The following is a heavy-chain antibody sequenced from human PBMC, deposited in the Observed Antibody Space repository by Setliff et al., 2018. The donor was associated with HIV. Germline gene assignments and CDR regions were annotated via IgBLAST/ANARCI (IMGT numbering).Heavy chain of an antibody. V-gene: IGHV4-39*02. J-gene: IGHJ3*02. D-gene: IGHD3-9*01. CDR2: ISSSGGT. CDR3: ARRERYYDILTGRVFDGFDI. Sequence: PSETLSLTCSVSGDSISRSNYYWGWTRQSPGKGLEWVGSISSSGGTSYSAASLKSRVTLSIDTSKNHFSLKLSSVTAADTAVYYCARRERYYDILTGRVFDGFDIWGQGTMVTVSS. CDR1: GDSISRSNYY.